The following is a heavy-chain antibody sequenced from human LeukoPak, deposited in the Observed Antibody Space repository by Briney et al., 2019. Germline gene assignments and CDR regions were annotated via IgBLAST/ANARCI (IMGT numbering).Heavy chain of an antibody. Sequence: SETLSLTCTVSGGSISGYYWSWIPQPAGKGLEWIGRIYPSGNTNYNPSLKSRVTMSLDTSKNQFSLKLSSVTAADTAVFYCARDLPYPMDAFDIWGQGTMVTVSS. CDR1: GGSISGYY. CDR3: ARDLPYPMDAFDI. CDR2: IYPSGNT. J-gene: IGHJ3*02. V-gene: IGHV4-4*07.